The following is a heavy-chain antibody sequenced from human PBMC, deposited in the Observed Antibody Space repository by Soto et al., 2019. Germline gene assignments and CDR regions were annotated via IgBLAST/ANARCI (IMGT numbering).Heavy chain of an antibody. V-gene: IGHV3-30-3*01. CDR3: ARHSIAAARLMAYFDP. CDR2: ISYDGSNE. CDR1: GLTFSNYT. D-gene: IGHD6-6*01. J-gene: IGHJ5*02. Sequence: QVQMVESGGGVVQPGRSLRLSCAAPGLTFSNYTMQWVRQTPGKGLEWVAIISYDGSNEYYADSVKGRFTISRDNSRNAVFLQMNRLRHEATGVYFCARHSIAAARLMAYFDPWGQGRLATVSS.